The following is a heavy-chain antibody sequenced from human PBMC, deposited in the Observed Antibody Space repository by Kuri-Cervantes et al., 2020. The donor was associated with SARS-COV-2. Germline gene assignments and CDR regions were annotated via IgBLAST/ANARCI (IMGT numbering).Heavy chain of an antibody. CDR2: ISFDGNNK. D-gene: IGHD3-10*01. CDR1: GFTFSSYA. CDR3: ARDYYGSGSYSGLVGY. J-gene: IGHJ4*02. V-gene: IGHV3-30*14. Sequence: GESLKISCAASGFTFSSYAMHWVRQAPGKGLEWVAVISFDGNNKFYADSVKGRFTISRDNSKNTLYLQMGSLRAEDMAVYYCARDYYGSGSYSGLVGYWGQGTLVTVSS.